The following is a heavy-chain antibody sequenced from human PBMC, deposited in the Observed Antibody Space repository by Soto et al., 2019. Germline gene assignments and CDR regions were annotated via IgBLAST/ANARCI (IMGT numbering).Heavy chain of an antibody. V-gene: IGHV5-51*04. J-gene: IGHJ4*02. CDR3: ANVKVGIDY. CDR1: GYSFPAFC. Sequence: PGEPQKISDGAAGYSFPAFCSGWVRQMPGKGLEWMGIIFPADSETRYSPSFQGQVTISADKPTSTAYLEWSSLKASDTAIYYCANVKVGIDYWGQGTLVTVSS. CDR2: IFPADSET. D-gene: IGHD1-26*01.